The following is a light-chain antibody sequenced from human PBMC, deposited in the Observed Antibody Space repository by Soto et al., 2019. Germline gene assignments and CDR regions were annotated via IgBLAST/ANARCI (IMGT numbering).Light chain of an antibody. CDR2: GAS. J-gene: IGKJ4*01. CDR3: QQYDSSLT. CDR1: QSVSSSY. V-gene: IGKV3-20*01. Sequence: EIVLTQSPGTLSLSPGERATLSCRASQSVSSSYLAWYQQKPGQAPRLLIYGASSRATGISDRFSGSGSGTDFTLTIRRLEPEDFAVYYCQQYDSSLTFGGGTKVEIK.